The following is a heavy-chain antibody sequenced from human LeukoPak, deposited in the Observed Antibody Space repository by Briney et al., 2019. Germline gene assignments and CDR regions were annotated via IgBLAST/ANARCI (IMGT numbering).Heavy chain of an antibody. D-gene: IGHD3-22*01. CDR2: IYSGGST. CDR3: ARARDLYDSSGYSFDY. Sequence: GGSLRLSCAASGFTVSSNYMSWVRQAPGKGLEWVSVIYSGGSTYYADSVKGRFTISRDNAKNTVYLQMNSLRAEDTAVYYCARARDLYDSSGYSFDYWGQGILVTVSS. CDR1: GFTVSSNY. V-gene: IGHV3-66*01. J-gene: IGHJ4*02.